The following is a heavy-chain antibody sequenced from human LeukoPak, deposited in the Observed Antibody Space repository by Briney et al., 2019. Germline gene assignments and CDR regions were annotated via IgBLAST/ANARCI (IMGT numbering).Heavy chain of an antibody. D-gene: IGHD5-18*01. Sequence: PGGSLRLSCAASGFTFSDYYMSWIRQAPGKGLEWVSYISSSSSYTNYADSVKGRFTTSRDNAKNSLYLQMNSLRAEDTAVYYCASGQLGSLYFQHWGQGTLVTVSS. V-gene: IGHV3-11*06. CDR2: ISSSSSYT. CDR3: ASGQLGSLYFQH. J-gene: IGHJ1*01. CDR1: GFTFSDYY.